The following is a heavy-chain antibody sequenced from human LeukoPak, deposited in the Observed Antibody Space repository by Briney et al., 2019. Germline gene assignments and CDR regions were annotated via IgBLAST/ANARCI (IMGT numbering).Heavy chain of an antibody. CDR1: GGAIRSRHYY. CDR3: ARDGADCSGGSCYSVGAFDI. CDR2: IHDSGST. J-gene: IGHJ3*02. V-gene: IGHV4-39*07. D-gene: IGHD2-15*01. Sequence: SETLSLTCTVSGGAIRSRHYYWSWVRQSPGKGLEWIGSIHDSGSTSFNPSLERRASGSVDTSKNQFSLTLTSVTAADTAVYYCARDGADCSGGSCYSVGAFDIWGQGTMVTVSS.